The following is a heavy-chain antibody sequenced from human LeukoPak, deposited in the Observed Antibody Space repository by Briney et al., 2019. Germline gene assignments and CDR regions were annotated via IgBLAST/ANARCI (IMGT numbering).Heavy chain of an antibody. Sequence: GESLKISCKGSGYSFTSYWIGWVRQMPGKGLEWMGIIYPGDSDTRYSPSFQGQVTISAYKSISTAYLQWSSLKASDTAMYYCATTYYYDSSGYPYYYDYWGQGTLVTVSS. V-gene: IGHV5-51*01. J-gene: IGHJ4*02. CDR2: IYPGDSDT. CDR1: GYSFTSYW. CDR3: ATTYYYDSSGYPYYYDY. D-gene: IGHD3-22*01.